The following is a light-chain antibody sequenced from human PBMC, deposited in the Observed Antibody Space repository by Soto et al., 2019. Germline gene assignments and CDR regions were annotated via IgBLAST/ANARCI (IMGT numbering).Light chain of an antibody. V-gene: IGKV4-1*01. CDR2: WAS. CDR3: QQYYIPPYT. Sequence: DIVMTQSPDSLAVSLGERATINCKSSQSILYSSNNKNYLLWYQQKPGQPPKLLIYWASTRESGVPDRFSGSGSGTDFTLTISSLQAEDVAFYYCQQYYIPPYTFGQGTKLEIK. CDR1: QSILYSSNNKNY. J-gene: IGKJ2*01.